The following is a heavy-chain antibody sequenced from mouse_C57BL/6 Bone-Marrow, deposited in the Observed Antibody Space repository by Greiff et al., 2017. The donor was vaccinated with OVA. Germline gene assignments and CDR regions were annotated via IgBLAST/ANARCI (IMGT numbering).Heavy chain of an antibody. CDR3: VRHGATVVARGGDWYFDV. J-gene: IGHJ1*03. Sequence: EPGGGLVQPKGSLKLSCAASGFSFNTYAMNWVRQAPGKGLEWVARIRSKSNNYATYYADSVKDRFTISRDDSESMLYLQMNNLKTEDTAMYYCVRHGATVVARGGDWYFDVWGTGTTVTVSS. V-gene: IGHV10-1*01. CDR2: IRSKSNNYAT. CDR1: GFSFNTYA. D-gene: IGHD1-1*01.